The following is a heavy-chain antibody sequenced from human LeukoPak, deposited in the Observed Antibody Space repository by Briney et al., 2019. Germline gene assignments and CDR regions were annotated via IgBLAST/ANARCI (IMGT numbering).Heavy chain of an antibody. CDR2: ISGSGGST. CDR3: AKGTMVQGVISVFDY. CDR1: GFTFSSYA. D-gene: IGHD3-10*01. J-gene: IGHJ4*02. V-gene: IGHV3-23*01. Sequence: PGGSLRLSCAASGFTFSSYAMRWVRQAPGKGLEWVSAISGSGGSTYYADSVKGRFTISRDNSKNTLYLQMNSLRAEDTAVYYCAKGTMVQGVISVFDYWGQGTLVTVSS.